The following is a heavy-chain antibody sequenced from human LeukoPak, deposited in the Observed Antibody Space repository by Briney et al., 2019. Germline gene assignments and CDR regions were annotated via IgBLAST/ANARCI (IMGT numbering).Heavy chain of an antibody. CDR2: IYPGDSDT. V-gene: IGHV5-51*01. CDR1: GYSFTNYW. CDR3: ARQGAAAGNDY. Sequence: GESLKISCKGSGYSFTNYWIGWVRQMPGKGLEGMAIIYPGDSDTRYSPSFQGQVTISADKSISTAYLQWSSLKASDTAMYYCARQGAAAGNDYWGQGTLVTVSS. J-gene: IGHJ4*02. D-gene: IGHD6-13*01.